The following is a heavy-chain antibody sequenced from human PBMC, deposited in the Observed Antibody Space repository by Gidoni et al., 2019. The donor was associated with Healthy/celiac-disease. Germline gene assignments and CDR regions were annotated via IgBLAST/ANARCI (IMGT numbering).Heavy chain of an antibody. Sequence: EVQLVESGGGLVKPGRSLRLSCTASGFTFGDYAMSWFRQAPGKGLEWVGFIRSKAYGGTTEYAASVKGRFTISRDDSKSIAYLQMNSLKTEDTAVYYCTRVSGYDWDAFDIWGQGTMVTVSS. V-gene: IGHV3-49*05. CDR1: GFTFGDYA. D-gene: IGHD5-12*01. CDR3: TRVSGYDWDAFDI. CDR2: IRSKAYGGTT. J-gene: IGHJ3*02.